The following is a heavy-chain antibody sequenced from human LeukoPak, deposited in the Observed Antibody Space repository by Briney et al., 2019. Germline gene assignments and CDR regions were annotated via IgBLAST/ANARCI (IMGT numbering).Heavy chain of an antibody. Sequence: PSETLSLTCTVSGGSISSGDYYWSWIRQPPGKGLEWIGYIYYSGSTYYNPSLKSRVTISVDTSKNQFSLKLSSVTAADTAVYYCARGLVGATTAWFDPWGQGTLVTVSS. J-gene: IGHJ5*02. V-gene: IGHV4-30-4*01. CDR2: IYYSGST. CDR3: ARGLVGATTAWFDP. CDR1: GGSISSGDYY. D-gene: IGHD1-26*01.